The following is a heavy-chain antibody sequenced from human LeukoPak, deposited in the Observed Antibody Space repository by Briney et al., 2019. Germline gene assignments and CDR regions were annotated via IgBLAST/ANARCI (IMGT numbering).Heavy chain of an antibody. CDR1: GGSLTSTNYY. Sequence: PSETLSLTCTVSGGSLTSTNYYWGWIRQPPGKGLEWIGEINHSGSTNYNPSLKSRVTISVDTSKNQFSLKLSSVTAADTAVYYCARGLYCSGGSCYRVAYFDYWGQGTLVTVSS. D-gene: IGHD2-15*01. CDR3: ARGLYCSGGSCYRVAYFDY. V-gene: IGHV4-39*07. J-gene: IGHJ4*02. CDR2: INHSGST.